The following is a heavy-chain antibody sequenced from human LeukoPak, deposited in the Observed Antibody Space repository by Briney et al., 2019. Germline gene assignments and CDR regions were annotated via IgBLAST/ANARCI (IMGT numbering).Heavy chain of an antibody. D-gene: IGHD6-13*01. Sequence: ASVKVSCKASGYTFTSYGILWVRQAPGQGLEWMGWISTYNGNTNYAQKIQGRVTMTTDTSTSTAYMELRSLRSDDTAVYYCAGDLPYSSSWESIDYWGQGTLVTVSS. J-gene: IGHJ4*02. V-gene: IGHV1-18*01. CDR3: AGDLPYSSSWESIDY. CDR1: GYTFTSYG. CDR2: ISTYNGNT.